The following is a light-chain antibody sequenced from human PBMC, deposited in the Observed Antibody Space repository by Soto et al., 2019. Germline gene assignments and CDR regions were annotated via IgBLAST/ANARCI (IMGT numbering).Light chain of an antibody. V-gene: IGLV2-14*01. Sequence: QSALTQPASVSGSPGQSITISYTGTSSDVGGYNYVSWYQQHPGKAPKLMIYEVSNRPSGVSNRFSGSKSGNTASLTISGLQAEDEADYYCCSYVGGYSYVFGIGTKVTVL. CDR3: CSYVGGYSYV. J-gene: IGLJ1*01. CDR1: SSDVGGYNY. CDR2: EVS.